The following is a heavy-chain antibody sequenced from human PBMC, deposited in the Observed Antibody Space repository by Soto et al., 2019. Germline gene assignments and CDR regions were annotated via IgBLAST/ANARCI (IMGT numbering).Heavy chain of an antibody. Sequence: EVQLVESGGGLVQPGGSLRLSCAVSGFTLSDHHMNWVRQAPGKGLEWLGSTRRRSDGYRTEYAASVKGRFTLSRDDSKNSVFLQMNSLRAEDTAVYYCVGESFWCFDDWGQGTLVTVSS. V-gene: IGHV3-72*01. CDR3: VGESFWCFDD. J-gene: IGHJ4*02. CDR1: GFTLSDHH. CDR2: TRRRSDGYRT. D-gene: IGHD3-16*01.